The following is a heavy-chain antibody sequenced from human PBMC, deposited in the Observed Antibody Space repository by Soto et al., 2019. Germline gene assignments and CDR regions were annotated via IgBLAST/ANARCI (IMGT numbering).Heavy chain of an antibody. CDR1: GGSISSGDYY. CDR2: IYYSGST. J-gene: IGHJ4*02. V-gene: IGHV4-30-4*01. Sequence: PSETLSLTCTVSGGSISSGDYYWSWIRQPPGKGLEWIGYIYYSGSTYYNPSLKSRVTISVDTSKNQFSLKLSSVTAADTAVYYCARAAILGYCSGGSCPYYFDYWGQGTLVTVSS. D-gene: IGHD2-15*01. CDR3: ARAAILGYCSGGSCPYYFDY.